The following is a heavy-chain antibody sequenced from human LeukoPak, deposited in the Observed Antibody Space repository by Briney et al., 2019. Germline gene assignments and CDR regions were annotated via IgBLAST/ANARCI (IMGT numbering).Heavy chain of an antibody. Sequence: SETLSLTCTVSGGSISSYYWSWIRQPAGKGLEWIGRIYTSGSTNYNPSLKSRVTISVDKSKNQFSLKLSSVTAADTAVYYCATGLYDFCSGYSMDVWGKGTTVTVSS. D-gene: IGHD3-3*01. CDR3: ATGLYDFCSGYSMDV. J-gene: IGHJ6*03. CDR1: GGSISSYY. CDR2: IYTSGST. V-gene: IGHV4-4*07.